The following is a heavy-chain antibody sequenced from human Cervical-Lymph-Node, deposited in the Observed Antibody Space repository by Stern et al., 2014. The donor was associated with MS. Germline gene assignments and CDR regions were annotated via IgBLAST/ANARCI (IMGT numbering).Heavy chain of an antibody. CDR3: ARLGIAVANST. Sequence: MQLVESGAEVKKPGSSVKVSCKASGGTFSSYTISWVRPAPGQGLEWMGGTIPIFGTANYAQKFQGRVTITADESTSTAYMELSSLRSEDTAVYYCARLGIAVANSTWGQGTLVTVSS. D-gene: IGHD6-19*01. CDR1: GGTFSSYT. V-gene: IGHV1-69*01. J-gene: IGHJ5*02. CDR2: TIPIFGTA.